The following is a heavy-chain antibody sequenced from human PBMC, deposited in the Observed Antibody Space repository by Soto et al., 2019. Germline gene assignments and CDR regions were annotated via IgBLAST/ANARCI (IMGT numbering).Heavy chain of an antibody. CDR2: ISSSSSYI. D-gene: IGHD5-18*01. J-gene: IGHJ6*02. CDR3: ALEDTAMVRSYYYYGMDV. Sequence: EVQLVESGGGLVKPGGSLRLSCAASGFTFSSYSMNWVRQAPGKGLEWVSSISSSSSYIYYADSVKGRFTISRDNAKNSXXLQMNSLRAEDTAVYYCALEDTAMVRSYYYYGMDVWGPGTTVTVSS. CDR1: GFTFSSYS. V-gene: IGHV3-21*01.